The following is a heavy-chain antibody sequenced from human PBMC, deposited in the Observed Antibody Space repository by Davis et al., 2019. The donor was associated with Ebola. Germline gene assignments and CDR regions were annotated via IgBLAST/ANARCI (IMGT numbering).Heavy chain of an antibody. V-gene: IGHV7-4-1*02. J-gene: IGHJ6*04. CDR1: GYTFTSYA. CDR3: AREDWNAGYYGTDV. Sequence: ASSVKVSCKASGYTFTSYAMNWVRQAPGQGLEWMGWIYTNTGNPTHAQGFTGRFVFSLDTSVSTGYLKISSLKAEETAVYYCAREDWNAGYYGTDVWGKGTTVTVSS. CDR2: IYTNTGNP. D-gene: IGHD1-1*01.